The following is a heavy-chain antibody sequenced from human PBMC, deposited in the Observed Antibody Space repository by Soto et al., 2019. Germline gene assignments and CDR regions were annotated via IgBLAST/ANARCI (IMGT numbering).Heavy chain of an antibody. CDR3: TTEWGEAAIRGYNDYYYYYGMDV. CDR2: IKSKTDGGTT. D-gene: IGHD5-18*01. Sequence: EVQLVEAGGGLVKPGGSLRLSCAASGFTFSNAWMSWVRQAPGKGLEWVGRIKSKTDGGTTDYAAPVKGRFTISRDASKNTLYLQMNSPKTDDTALYYCTTEWGEAAIRGYNDYYYYYGMDVWGQGTTVTVSS. CDR1: GFTFSNAW. V-gene: IGHV3-15*01. J-gene: IGHJ6*02.